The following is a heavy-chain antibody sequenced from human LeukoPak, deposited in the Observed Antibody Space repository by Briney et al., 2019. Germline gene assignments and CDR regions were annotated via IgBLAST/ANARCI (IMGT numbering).Heavy chain of an antibody. J-gene: IGHJ4*02. Sequence: GGSLRLSCAASGFTFSSYWMHWVRQAPGKGLVWVSRINSDGSSTSYADSVKGRFTISRDNAKNTLYLQMNSLRAEDTAVYYCARGEADILTGYFDYWGQGTLVTVSS. CDR3: ARGEADILTGYFDY. V-gene: IGHV3-74*01. CDR1: GFTFSSYW. D-gene: IGHD3-9*01. CDR2: INSDGSST.